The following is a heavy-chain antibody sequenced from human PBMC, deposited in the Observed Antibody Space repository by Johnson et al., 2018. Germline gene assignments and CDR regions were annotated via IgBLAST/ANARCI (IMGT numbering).Heavy chain of an antibody. J-gene: IGHJ6*02. V-gene: IGHV3-33*01. Sequence: VQLVESGGGVVQPGRSLRLSCAASGFTFNNYGMHWVRQAPGKGLEWVAVIWYDGSNKYYADSVKGRFAISRDNSKNTLYLQMNSLRAEDTAVYYCARGSGNYYYGLDVWGQGTTVTVSS. CDR1: GFTFNNYG. CDR3: ARGSGNYYYGLDV. CDR2: IWYDGSNK. D-gene: IGHD1-26*01.